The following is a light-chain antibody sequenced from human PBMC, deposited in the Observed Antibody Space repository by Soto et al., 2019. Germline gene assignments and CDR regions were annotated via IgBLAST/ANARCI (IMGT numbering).Light chain of an antibody. Sequence: EIVLTQSPGTLSLSPGERATLSCRASQSVGGNFLAWYQHKPGRALRLLIFGASNRAGGIPDRFSGSGSATDFTLTISSLEPEDFAVYYCQQYGSSPYTFGQGTKLEIK. V-gene: IGKV3-20*01. CDR2: GAS. CDR3: QQYGSSPYT. CDR1: QSVGGNF. J-gene: IGKJ2*01.